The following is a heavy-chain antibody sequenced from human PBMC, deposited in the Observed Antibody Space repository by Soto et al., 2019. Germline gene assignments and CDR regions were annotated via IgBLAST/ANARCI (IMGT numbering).Heavy chain of an antibody. D-gene: IGHD6-19*01. CDR2: VVHRGTT. V-gene: IGHV4-4*02. CDR3: ARHIGVTGTRGFDY. CDR1: GASISDNNW. J-gene: IGHJ4*02. Sequence: QVQLQESGPGLVKPSGTLSLTCAVSGASISDNNWWSWVRQPPGKGLEWIGEVVHRGTTNHNPSLRSRVTISMDKSKNQISLTLSSVTVADSAVYYCARHIGVTGTRGFDYWGQGTLVTVSS.